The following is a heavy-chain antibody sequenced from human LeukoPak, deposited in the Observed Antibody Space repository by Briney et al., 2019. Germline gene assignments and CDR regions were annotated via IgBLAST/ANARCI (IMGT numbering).Heavy chain of an antibody. CDR2: IYTSGST. CDR3: ARERVWRYCGGDSCGWFDP. V-gene: IGHV4-61*02. Sequence: SETPSPTCTVSGGSISSGSYYWSWIRQPAGKGLEWIGRIYTSGSTNYNPSLKSRVTISVDTSKNQFSLKLSSVTAADTAVYYCARERVWRYCGGDSCGWFDPWGQGTLVTVSS. D-gene: IGHD2-21*02. CDR1: GGSISSGSYY. J-gene: IGHJ5*02.